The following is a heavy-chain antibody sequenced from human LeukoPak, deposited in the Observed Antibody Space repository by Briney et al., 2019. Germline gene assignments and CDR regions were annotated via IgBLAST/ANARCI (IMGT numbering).Heavy chain of an antibody. Sequence: XXXSXGTFSSYAISXVRQAPGQGLEWXGGIIPIFGTANYAQKFQGRVTITTDESTSTAYMELSSLRSEDTAVYYCARATTVTTDPPFDYWGQGTLVTVSS. V-gene: IGHV1-69*05. J-gene: IGHJ4*02. CDR2: IIPIFGTA. CDR1: XGTFSSYA. CDR3: ARATTVTTDPPFDY. D-gene: IGHD4-11*01.